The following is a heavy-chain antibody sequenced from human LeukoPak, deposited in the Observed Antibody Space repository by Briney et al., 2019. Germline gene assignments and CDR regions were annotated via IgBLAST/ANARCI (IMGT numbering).Heavy chain of an antibody. CDR2: ISDSGST. D-gene: IGHD6-13*01. CDR3: AGHAPERQLAESWYDP. V-gene: IGHV4-61*08. J-gene: IGHJ5*02. Sequence: SETLSLTCTVSGGSISSGGYYWSWIRQHPGKGLDWIGYISDSGSTYYNPSLQSRVTISVDVSKSQFSLRLSSVTAADTAVYYCAGHAPERQLAESWYDPWGQGTLVTVSS. CDR1: GGSISSGGYY.